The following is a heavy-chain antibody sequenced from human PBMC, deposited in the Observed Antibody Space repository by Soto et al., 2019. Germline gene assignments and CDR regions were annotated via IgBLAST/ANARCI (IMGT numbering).Heavy chain of an antibody. V-gene: IGHV1-2*02. D-gene: IGHD6-13*01. CDR1: GYTFTGYY. Sequence: QVQLVQSGAEVKKPGASVKVSCKASGYTFTGYYMHWVRQAPGPGLAWMGWINPTRGGTNHAQKFQGRVTMTSDTSISTADMELSRLRSDAAALYYCARARIAAAGNWFDPWGQGTLVTVST. CDR3: ARARIAAAGNWFDP. CDR2: INPTRGGT. J-gene: IGHJ5*02.